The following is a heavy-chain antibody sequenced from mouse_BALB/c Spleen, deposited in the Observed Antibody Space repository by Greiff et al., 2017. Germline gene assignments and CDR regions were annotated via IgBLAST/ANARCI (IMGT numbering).Heavy chain of an antibody. CDR2: INPSNGRT. CDR3: ARGDRFAY. Sequence: QVQLQQPGAELVKPGASVKLSCKASGYTFTSYWMHWVKQRPGQGLEWIGEINPSNGRTNYNEKFKSKATLTVDKSSSTAYMQLSSLTSEDSAVYYCARGDRFAYWGQGTLVTVSA. D-gene: IGHD3-3*01. CDR1: GYTFTSYW. V-gene: IGHV1S81*02. J-gene: IGHJ3*01.